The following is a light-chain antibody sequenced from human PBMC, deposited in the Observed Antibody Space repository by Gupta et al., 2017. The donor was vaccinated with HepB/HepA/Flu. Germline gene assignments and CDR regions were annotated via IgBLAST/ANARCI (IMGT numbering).Light chain of an antibody. Sequence: EIVMTQSPATLSVSPGERATLSCRASQSVDSNYLAWYQQKPGQAPRLLIYGTSSRVTGVPARFSGSGSGTEFTLTISSLQSEDFAVYYCEQYNNWPFTFGQGTKLEIK. CDR2: GTS. CDR3: EQYNNWPFT. J-gene: IGKJ2*01. V-gene: IGKV3-15*01. CDR1: QSVDSN.